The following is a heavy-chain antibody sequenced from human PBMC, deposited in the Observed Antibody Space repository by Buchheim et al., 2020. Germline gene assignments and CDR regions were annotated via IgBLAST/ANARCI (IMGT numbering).Heavy chain of an antibody. CDR2: IWYDGSNK. V-gene: IGHV3-33*01. CDR3: ARDRTVGATFFDY. Sequence: QVQLVESGGGVVQPGRSLRLSCAASGFTFSSYGMHWVRQAPGKGLEWVAVIWYDGSNKYYADSVKGRFTISRDNSKNTLYLQMNSLSGEGTAVYYCARDRTVGATFFDYWRQGTL. CDR1: GFTFSSYG. J-gene: IGHJ4*02. D-gene: IGHD1-26*01.